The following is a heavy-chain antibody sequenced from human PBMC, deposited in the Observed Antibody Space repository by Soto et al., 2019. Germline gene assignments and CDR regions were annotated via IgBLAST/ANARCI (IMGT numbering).Heavy chain of an antibody. CDR2: INSDGSST. D-gene: IGHD2-21*02. J-gene: IGHJ4*02. Sequence: GGSLRLSCAASGFTFSSYWMHWVRQAPGKGLVWVSRINSDGSSTSYADSVKGRFTISRDNAKNTLYLQMNSLRAEDTAVYYCARVTLPHCGGDCRSPSFDYWGQGTLVIVSS. V-gene: IGHV3-74*01. CDR1: GFTFSSYW. CDR3: ARVTLPHCGGDCRSPSFDY.